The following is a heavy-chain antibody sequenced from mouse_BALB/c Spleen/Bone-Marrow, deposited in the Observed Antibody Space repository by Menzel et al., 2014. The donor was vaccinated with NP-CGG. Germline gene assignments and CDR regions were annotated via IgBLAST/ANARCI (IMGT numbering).Heavy chain of an antibody. Sequence: VQLPQCGPELVRPGVSVKISCKGSGYTFTDYAMHWVKQSHAKSLEWIGVISTYSGNTNYNQKFKGKATMTVDKSSSTAYMELARLTSEDSAIYYCARSYYCNYYAMDYWGQGTSVTVSS. CDR2: ISTYSGNT. J-gene: IGHJ4*01. CDR1: GYTFTDYA. CDR3: ARSYYCNYYAMDY. V-gene: IGHV1-67*01. D-gene: IGHD1-1*01.